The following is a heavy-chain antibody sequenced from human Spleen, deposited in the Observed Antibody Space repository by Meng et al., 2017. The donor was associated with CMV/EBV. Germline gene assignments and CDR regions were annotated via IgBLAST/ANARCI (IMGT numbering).Heavy chain of an antibody. D-gene: IGHD2-21*01. J-gene: IGHJ6*02. CDR1: GYTFTSYD. CDR2: MNPNSGNT. V-gene: IGHV1-8*01. Sequence: ASVKVSCKASGYTFTSYDINWVRQATGQGLEWMGWMNPNSGNTDYAQRFQGRVTMTRNTSISTAYMELSSLRSEVTAVYYCARGPPYYSWGDVWGQGTTVTVSS. CDR3: ARGPPYYSWGDV.